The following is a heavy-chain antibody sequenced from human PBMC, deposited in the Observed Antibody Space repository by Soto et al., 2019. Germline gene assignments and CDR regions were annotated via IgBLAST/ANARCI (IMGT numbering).Heavy chain of an antibody. V-gene: IGHV1-69*08. CDR3: ARDRGYSSSWYYFDY. D-gene: IGHD6-13*01. CDR1: GGTFSSYT. CDR2: IIPILGIA. Sequence: QVQLVQSGAEVKKPGSSVKVSCKASGGTFSSYTISWVRQAPGQGLEWMGRIIPILGIANYAQKFQGRVTITADKSTSTAYMELRSLRSEDTAVYYCARDRGYSSSWYYFDYWGQGTLVTVSS. J-gene: IGHJ4*02.